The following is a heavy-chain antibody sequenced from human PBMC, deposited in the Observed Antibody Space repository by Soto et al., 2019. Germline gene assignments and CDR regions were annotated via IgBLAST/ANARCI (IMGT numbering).Heavy chain of an antibody. V-gene: IGHV3-74*01. CDR2: ISTDGSST. J-gene: IGHJ4*02. D-gene: IGHD2-2*01. CDR3: ARATGSNHPFDY. Sequence: EVQLVESGGGLVQPGGSLRLSCAATGFTFSTYWMHWVRQGPGKGLVWVSRISTDGSSTTYADSVKGRFTISRDNAKNTLYRQMNSLRAEDTPVYYCARATGSNHPFDYWGQGSLVTVSS. CDR1: GFTFSTYW.